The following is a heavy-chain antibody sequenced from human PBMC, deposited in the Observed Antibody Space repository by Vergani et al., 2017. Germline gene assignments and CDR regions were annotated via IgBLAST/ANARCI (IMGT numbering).Heavy chain of an antibody. J-gene: IGHJ3*02. V-gene: IGHV4-59*11. Sequence: QVQLQESGPGLVKSSETLSLTCSVSFDSIRNLYCNWIRQPPGKGLEWIGSIHYSENTNYNPSPKTRVTISVDTSKNQFSLTLTSVTAADTAVYYCARVKDYYDSSGYYSGPDAFDIWGQGTMVTVSS. CDR1: FDSIRNLY. D-gene: IGHD3-22*01. CDR2: IHYSENT. CDR3: ARVKDYYDSSGYYSGPDAFDI.